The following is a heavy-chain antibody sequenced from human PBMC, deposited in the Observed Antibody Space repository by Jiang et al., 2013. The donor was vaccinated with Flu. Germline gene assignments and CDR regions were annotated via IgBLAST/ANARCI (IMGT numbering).Heavy chain of an antibody. CDR1: GYIFTGHY. D-gene: IGHD1-14*01. CDR2: INPDTGGT. CDR3: ARDEYIKSPENWFGH. V-gene: IGHV1-2*02. J-gene: IGHJ5*02. Sequence: CGAEVKKPGASVKVSCETSGYIFTGHYLNWMRLAPGQGLEWLGWINPDTGGTNYAQKFRGRVTMTRDTSISTVYMELSGLRSDDTAVYFCARDEYIKSPENWFGHWGQGTLVTVSS.